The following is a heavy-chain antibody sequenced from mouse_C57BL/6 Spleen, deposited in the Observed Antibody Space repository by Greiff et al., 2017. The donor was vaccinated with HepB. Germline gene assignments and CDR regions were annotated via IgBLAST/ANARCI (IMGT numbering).Heavy chain of an antibody. CDR3: AKMDGYYDAMDY. Sequence: VKLMESGPGLVQPSQSLSITCTVSGFSLTSYGVHWVRQSPGKGLEWLGVIWRGGSTDYNAAFMSRLSITKDNSKSQVFFKMNSLQADDTAIYYCAKMDGYYDAMDYWGQGTSVTVSS. CDR2: IWRGGST. V-gene: IGHV2-5*01. D-gene: IGHD2-3*01. J-gene: IGHJ4*01. CDR1: GFSLTSYG.